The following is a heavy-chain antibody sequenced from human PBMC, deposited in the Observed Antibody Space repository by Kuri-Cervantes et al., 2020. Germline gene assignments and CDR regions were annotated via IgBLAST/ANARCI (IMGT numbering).Heavy chain of an antibody. CDR2: IYHSGST. V-gene: IGHV4-4*02. D-gene: IGHD4-17*01. Sequence: SETLSLTCAVSGGSISSSNWWSWVRQPPGKGLEWIGEIYHSGSTYYNPSLKSRVTISVDTSKNQFSLKLSSVTAADTAVYYCAGETTHPMTTVTTKVGYWYFDLWGRGTLVTVSS. CDR3: AGETTHPMTTVTTKVGYWYFDL. CDR1: GGSISSSNW. J-gene: IGHJ2*01.